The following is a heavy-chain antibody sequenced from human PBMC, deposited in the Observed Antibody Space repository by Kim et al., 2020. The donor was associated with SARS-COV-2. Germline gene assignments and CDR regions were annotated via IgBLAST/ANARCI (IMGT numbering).Heavy chain of an antibody. CDR3: AGHSSSWYYFDY. CDR2: IYYSGST. Sequence: SETLSITCTVSGGSISSGGYYWSWIRQHPGKGLEWIGYIYYSGSTYYNPSLKSRVTISVDTSKNQFSLKLSSVTAADTAVYYCAGHSSSWYYFDYWGQGTLVTVYS. V-gene: IGHV4-31*03. CDR1: GGSISSGGYY. D-gene: IGHD6-13*01. J-gene: IGHJ4*02.